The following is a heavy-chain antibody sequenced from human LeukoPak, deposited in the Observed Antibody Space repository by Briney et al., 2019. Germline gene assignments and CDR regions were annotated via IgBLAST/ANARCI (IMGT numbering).Heavy chain of an antibody. CDR1: GFTFSSYE. CDR3: AREVGMATIQDFFDY. V-gene: IGHV3-48*03. Sequence: GGSLRLSCAASGFTFSSYEMNWVRQAPGKGLEWVLYISSSGSTIYYVDSVKGRFTISRDNAKNSLYLQMNSLGGEDTAVYYCAREVGMATIQDFFDYWGQGTLVTVSS. CDR2: ISSSGSTI. J-gene: IGHJ4*02. D-gene: IGHD5-24*01.